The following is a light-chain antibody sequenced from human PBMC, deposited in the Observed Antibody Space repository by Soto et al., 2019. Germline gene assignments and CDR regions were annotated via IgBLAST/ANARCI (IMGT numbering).Light chain of an antibody. CDR3: QQYESFPLT. V-gene: IGKV1-16*01. Sequence: DIQMTQSPSSLSASVGDSVTITCRASQGINKFLAWFQQKPGTAPKSLISTASRLQSGVPSRFSGSGSGTHFTRTINNLQPEDFATDYCQQYESFPLTFGGGTRVEIK. CDR2: TAS. CDR1: QGINKF. J-gene: IGKJ4*01.